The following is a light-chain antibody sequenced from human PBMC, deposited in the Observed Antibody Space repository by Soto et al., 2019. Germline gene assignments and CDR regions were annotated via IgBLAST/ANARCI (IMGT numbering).Light chain of an antibody. J-gene: IGKJ4*01. Sequence: SLGGSLGDRDTNTWLASQSISSYLNWYQQKPGKAPKLLIYAASSLQSGVPSRFSGSGSGTDFTLTISSLQPEDFATYYCQHSYSTPLTFGGGTKVDIK. CDR3: QHSYSTPLT. CDR1: QSISSY. CDR2: AAS. V-gene: IGKV1-39*01.